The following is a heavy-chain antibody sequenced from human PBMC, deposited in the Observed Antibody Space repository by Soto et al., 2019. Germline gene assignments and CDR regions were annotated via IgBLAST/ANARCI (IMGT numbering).Heavy chain of an antibody. V-gene: IGHV3-73*02. CDR2: IRSKANSYAT. CDR1: GFTFSGSA. D-gene: IGHD5-18*01. J-gene: IGHJ6*02. CDR3: ASDTARVYYGIDV. Sequence: EVQLVESGGGLVQPGGSLKLSCAASGFTFSGSAMHWVRQASGKGLEWVGRIRSKANSYATAYAASVKGRFTISRDDSKNTAYLQMNSLKTEDTAVYYCASDTARVYYGIDVWGQXTT.